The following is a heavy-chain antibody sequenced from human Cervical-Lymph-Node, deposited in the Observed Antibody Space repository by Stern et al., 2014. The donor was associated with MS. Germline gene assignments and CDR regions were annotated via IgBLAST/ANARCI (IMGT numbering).Heavy chain of an antibody. D-gene: IGHD6-19*01. CDR2: ISVSDGST. Sequence: EVQLEESGGTLVQPGGSLRLSCAASGFTFSSYAMSWVRQGPGQGLEWVSVISVSDGSTFYADSVKGRFTISRDNSKNTLFRQMNSLRAEDTAVYYCAKVYGSGPFDYWGQGTLVTVSS. J-gene: IGHJ4*02. V-gene: IGHV3-23*04. CDR3: AKVYGSGPFDY. CDR1: GFTFSSYA.